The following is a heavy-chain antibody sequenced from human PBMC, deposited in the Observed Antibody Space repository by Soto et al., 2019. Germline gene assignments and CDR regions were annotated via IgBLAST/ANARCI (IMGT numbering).Heavy chain of an antibody. CDR1: GFMFGTSG. D-gene: IGHD1-1*01. J-gene: IGHJ5*01. V-gene: IGHV3-33*01. CDR2: IWLDGSER. CDR3: ARDASGTTSFLAS. Sequence: PGGSLSLSCEASGFMFGTSGMHWVRQAPGKGLEWVSGIWLDGSERYYSDSVKGRFTISRDNSKNTLFLQMNSLRVEDTAVYFCARDASGTTSFLASWGQGTLVTVSS.